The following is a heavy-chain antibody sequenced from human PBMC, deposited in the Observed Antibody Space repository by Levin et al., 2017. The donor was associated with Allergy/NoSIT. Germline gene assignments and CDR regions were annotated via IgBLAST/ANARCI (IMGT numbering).Heavy chain of an antibody. J-gene: IGHJ3*02. CDR2: IIPIFGTA. V-gene: IGHV1-69*01. CDR3: ARDQGVQSSGGSLGDAFDI. D-gene: IGHD2-15*01. CDR1: GGTFSSYA. Sequence: KISCKASGGTFSSYAISWVRQAPGQGLEWMGGIIPIFGTANYAQKFQGRVTITADESTSTAYMELSSLRSEDTAVYYCARDQGVQSSGGSLGDAFDIWGQGTMVTVSS.